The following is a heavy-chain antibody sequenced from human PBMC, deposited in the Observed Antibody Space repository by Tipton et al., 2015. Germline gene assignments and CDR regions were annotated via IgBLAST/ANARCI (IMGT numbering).Heavy chain of an antibody. CDR3: ARHKDSGTYPLDY. CDR1: AYSISSDYY. D-gene: IGHD3-10*01. J-gene: IGHJ4*02. Sequence: TLSLTCAVSAYSISSDYYWGWIRQPPGKGLEWIGSISHSGNTYYNPSLKSRVTMSRDTSNNQFSLKLTSVTAADTAVYYCARHKDSGTYPLDYWGQGTLVTVSS. CDR2: ISHSGNT. V-gene: IGHV4-38-2*01.